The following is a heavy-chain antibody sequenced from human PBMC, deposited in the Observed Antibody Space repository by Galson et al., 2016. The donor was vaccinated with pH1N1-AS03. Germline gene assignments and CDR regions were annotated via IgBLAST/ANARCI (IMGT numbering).Heavy chain of an antibody. CDR1: GYSFSDHW. D-gene: IGHD3-9*01. CDR2: IYPDDSDT. J-gene: IGHJ3*01. Sequence: QSGAEVKKPGESLRISCAASGYSFSDHWIGWVRQMPGRGLEWVGLIYPDDSDTRYSPSFQGQVTISADKSTTTAYLQWNSLKASDTAIYYCARLTFDLLTGYYNFGDYWGQGTVVTVTS. CDR3: ARLTFDLLTGYYNFGDY. V-gene: IGHV5-51*01.